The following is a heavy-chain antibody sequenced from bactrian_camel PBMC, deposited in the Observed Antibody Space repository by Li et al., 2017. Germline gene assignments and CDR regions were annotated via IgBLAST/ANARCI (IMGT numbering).Heavy chain of an antibody. J-gene: IGHJ6*01. V-gene: IGHV3S54*01. CDR1: GLTYSRTC. Sequence: HVQLVESGGGSVQAGGSLKLSCVASGLTYSRTCMGWFRQNPGKEREGVATIYPGSGSTDYGDSVKGRFTISLDNAKNTLYLQMNSLKPEDTAIYYCVAGGSRPWWECRVGSTDFTGWGQGTQVTVS. CDR2: IYPGSGST. CDR3: VAGGSRPWWECRVGSTDFTG. D-gene: IGHD7*01.